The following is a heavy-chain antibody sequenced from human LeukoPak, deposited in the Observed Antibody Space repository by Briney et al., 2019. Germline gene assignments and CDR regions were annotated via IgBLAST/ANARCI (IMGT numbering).Heavy chain of an antibody. CDR2: IYTGGNT. CDR1: GGSISDYY. J-gene: IGHJ4*02. Sequence: PSETLSLTCTVSGGSISDYYWSWIRQPAGKGLEWIGHIYTGGNTNYNPSLKSRVTMSVDTSKNQFSLKLRSVTAADTAVYYCARANYVWGSYVYWGQGTLVTVSS. CDR3: ARANYVWGSYVY. V-gene: IGHV4-4*07. D-gene: IGHD3-16*01.